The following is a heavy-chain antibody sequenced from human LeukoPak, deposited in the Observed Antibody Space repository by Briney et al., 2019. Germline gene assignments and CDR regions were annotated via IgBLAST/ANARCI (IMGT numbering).Heavy chain of an antibody. CDR1: GFTFSDYY. V-gene: IGHV3-21*01. D-gene: IGHD1-26*01. J-gene: IGHJ6*03. CDR3: ARDPYSGSYGNYYYYFMDV. Sequence: PGGSLRLSCVASGFTFSDYYMSWVRQPPGKGLEWVSSITSGSSYIYYADSVKGRFTISRDNAKNSLYLQMNSLRAEDTAVYYCARDPYSGSYGNYYYYFMDVWGKGTTVTISS. CDR2: ITSGSSYI.